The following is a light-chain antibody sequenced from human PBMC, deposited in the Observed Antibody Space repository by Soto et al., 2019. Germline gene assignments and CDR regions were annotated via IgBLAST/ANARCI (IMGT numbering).Light chain of an antibody. J-gene: IGKJ2*01. V-gene: IGKV3-15*01. CDR2: GAS. Sequence: EIVMTQSPATLSVSPGERATLSCRASQSVSSNLAWYQQKPGQAPRRLIYGASTRATGIPARFSGSGSGTEFTLTLSSLQSEDFAVYYCQQYNNWPPYTFGQGTKLQIK. CDR1: QSVSSN. CDR3: QQYNNWPPYT.